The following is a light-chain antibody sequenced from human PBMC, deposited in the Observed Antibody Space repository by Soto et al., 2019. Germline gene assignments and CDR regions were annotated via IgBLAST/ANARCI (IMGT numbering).Light chain of an antibody. V-gene: IGKV2-28*01. Sequence: DVVMTQSPLSLPVTPREPASISCRSSQSLLHSNGYNYLDWFLQKPGQSPQLLIYLGSTRASGVPDRFSGSGSGTDFTLKISRVEAEDVGVYYCMHALQTPPKYIFGQGTRLDIK. CDR3: MHALQTPPKYI. J-gene: IGKJ2*01. CDR1: QSLLHSNGYNY. CDR2: LGS.